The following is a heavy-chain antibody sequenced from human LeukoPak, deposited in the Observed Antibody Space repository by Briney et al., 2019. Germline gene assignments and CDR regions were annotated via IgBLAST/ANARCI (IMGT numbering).Heavy chain of an antibody. D-gene: IGHD3-9*01. J-gene: IGHJ6*02. CDR1: GDSVSSNSAA. CDR2: TYYRSKWYN. V-gene: IGHV6-1*01. CDR3: ARTTYDILTGLVYYGMDV. Sequence: SQTLSLTCAIFGDSVSSNSAAWNWIRQSPSRGLEWLGSTYYRSKWYNDYAVSVKSRITINPDTSKNQFSLQLNSVTPEDTAVYYCARTTYDILTGLVYYGMDVWGQGTTVTVSS.